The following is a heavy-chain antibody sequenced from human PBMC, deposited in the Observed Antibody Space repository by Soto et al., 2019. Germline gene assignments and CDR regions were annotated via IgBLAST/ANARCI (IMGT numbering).Heavy chain of an antibody. CDR3: AREARRIAVTDY. V-gene: IGHV1-3*01. CDR1: GYTFTIYA. J-gene: IGHJ4*02. D-gene: IGHD6-19*01. Sequence: ASVKVSCKASGYTFTIYAMHCVLRAPGQRLEWMGWINAGNGNTKYSQKFQGRVTITRDTSASTAYMELSSLRSEDTAVYYCAREARRIAVTDYWGQGTLVTVSS. CDR2: INAGNGNT.